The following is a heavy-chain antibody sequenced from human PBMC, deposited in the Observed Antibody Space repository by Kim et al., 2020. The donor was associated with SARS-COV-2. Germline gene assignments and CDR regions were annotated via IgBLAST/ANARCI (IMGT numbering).Heavy chain of an antibody. D-gene: IGHD5-12*01. CDR3: ARVDGYEFDH. CDR1: GVSFSSGGYP. V-gene: IGHV4-30-2*01. CDR2: IDYSGTT. J-gene: IGHJ4*02. Sequence: SETLSLTCAVSGVSFSSGGYPWSWLRQPPGKGLEWIAYIDYSGTTYYNPSIKSRVTVSVDRSKNQFSLNETSVTAADAAVYYCARVDGYEFDHWGQGNL.